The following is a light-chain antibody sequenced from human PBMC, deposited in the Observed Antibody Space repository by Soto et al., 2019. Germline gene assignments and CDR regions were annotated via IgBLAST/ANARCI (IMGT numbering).Light chain of an antibody. V-gene: IGKV1-5*01. J-gene: IGKJ1*01. CDR2: DAS. CDR3: QQYNSYP. Sequence: DIQMTQSPSTLSASLGDRVTITCRASQSISSWLAWYQQKPGKAPKLLIYDASSLESGVPSRFSGSGSGTEFTLTISSLQPDDFATYYCQQYNSYPFGQGTKVDIK. CDR1: QSISSW.